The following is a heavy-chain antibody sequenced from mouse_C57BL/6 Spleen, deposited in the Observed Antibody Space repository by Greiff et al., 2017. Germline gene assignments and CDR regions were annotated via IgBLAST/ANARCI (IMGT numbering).Heavy chain of an antibody. CDR1: GFSLTSYG. Sequence: QVQLQQSGPGLVQPSQTLSITCTVSGFSLTSYGVHWVRQSPGKGLEWLGVIWSGGSKDYNAAIISRLSISKDNSTIQVCFKMHRLQAYDPAIYYCSRKYNYWAMDYWGQGTSVTVSS. CDR2: IWSGGSK. D-gene: IGHD1-3*01. V-gene: IGHV2-2*01. CDR3: SRKYNYWAMDY. J-gene: IGHJ4*01.